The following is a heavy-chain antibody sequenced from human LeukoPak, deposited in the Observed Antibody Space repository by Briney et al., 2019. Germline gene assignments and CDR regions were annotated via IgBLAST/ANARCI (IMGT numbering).Heavy chain of an antibody. CDR2: IIPIFGTA. V-gene: IGHV1-69*13. CDR1: GGTFSSYA. D-gene: IGHD3-22*01. J-gene: IGHJ3*02. CDR3: ARVYDSSGWGGFDI. Sequence: GASVKVSCKASGGTFSSYAISWVRQAPGQGLEWMGWIIPIFGTANYAQKFQGRVTITADESTSTAYMELSSLRSEDTAVYYCARVYDSSGWGGFDIWGQGTMVTVSS.